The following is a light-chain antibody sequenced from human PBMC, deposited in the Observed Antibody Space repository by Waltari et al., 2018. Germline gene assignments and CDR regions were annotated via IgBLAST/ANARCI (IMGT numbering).Light chain of an antibody. V-gene: IGKV2-28*01. Sequence: DIVMTQSPLSLPVTPGEPASISCRSSQSLLHSNGYNYFNWYLQKPGQSPQLLIDLGSDRASGVPDRFSGSGSGTDFTLEISRVEADDVGVYYCMQVLQTPFTFGPGTTVDIK. CDR3: MQVLQTPFT. J-gene: IGKJ3*01. CDR2: LGS. CDR1: QSLLHSNGYNY.